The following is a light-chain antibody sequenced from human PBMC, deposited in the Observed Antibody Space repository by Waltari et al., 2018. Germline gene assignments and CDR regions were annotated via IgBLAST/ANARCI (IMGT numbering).Light chain of an antibody. CDR2: DVS. J-gene: IGLJ3*02. CDR3: NSYTGSSSWV. V-gene: IGLV2-14*01. Sequence: QSALTQPASVSGSPGQSITISCTGTSSDVGFYNYFSWYQQHPGKAPKLMIYDVSERPSGVSNRFSGSKSGNTASLTISGLQADDEADYYCNSYTGSSSWVFGGGTKLTV. CDR1: SSDVGFYNY.